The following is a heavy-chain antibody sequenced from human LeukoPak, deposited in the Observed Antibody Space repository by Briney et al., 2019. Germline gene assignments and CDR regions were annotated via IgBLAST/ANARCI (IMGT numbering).Heavy chain of an antibody. J-gene: IGHJ5*02. CDR1: GFTFSSYS. D-gene: IGHD2-15*01. V-gene: IGHV3-21*01. CDR3: ARDQAPYCSGGSCYPVFDP. Sequence: GGSLRLSCAAPGFTFSSYSMNWVRQAPGKGLEWVSSISSSSSYIYYADSVKGRFTISRDNAKNSLYLQMNSLRAEDTAVYYCARDQAPYCSGGSCYPVFDPWGQGTLVTVSS. CDR2: ISSSSSYI.